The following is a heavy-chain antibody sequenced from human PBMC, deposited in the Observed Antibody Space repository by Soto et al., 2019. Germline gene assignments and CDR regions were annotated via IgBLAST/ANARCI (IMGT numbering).Heavy chain of an antibody. Sequence: SVRVSCKGCGDTFTSTYITLVRRAPGQGLEWMGWISAYNGKTKYARNLEGRVTMTTDTSTSTAYLELRSLRSDDTAVYHCAFFFFLYVEQPTQLYF. D-gene: IGHD2-2*01. CDR2: ISAYNGKT. CDR3: AFFFFLYVEQPTQLYF. J-gene: IGHJ1*01. CDR1: GDTFTSTY. V-gene: IGHV1-18*01.